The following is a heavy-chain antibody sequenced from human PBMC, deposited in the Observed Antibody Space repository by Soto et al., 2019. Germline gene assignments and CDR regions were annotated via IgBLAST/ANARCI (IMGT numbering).Heavy chain of an antibody. CDR1: GYTFTGYF. D-gene: IGHD3-3*01. Sequence: GASVKVSCKASGYTFTGYFIHWVRQAPGQGLEWVGYINPNSGATKYAPRFQGRVTMTSDTSIRTAYMDLSNLRSDDTAVYYCARGGGTILAPLPWGTGTLVTVSS. CDR2: INPNSGAT. V-gene: IGHV1-2*02. J-gene: IGHJ5*02. CDR3: ARGGGTILAPLP.